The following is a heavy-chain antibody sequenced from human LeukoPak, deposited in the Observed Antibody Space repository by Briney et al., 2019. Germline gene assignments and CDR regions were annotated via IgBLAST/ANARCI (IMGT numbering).Heavy chain of an antibody. CDR1: TSTFTCCI. Sequence: PGGSLRLSCAASTSTFTCCIMHWVRQAPGKGLEWVAVIWYDGSNKYYADSVKGRFTISRDNSKNTLYLQMNSLRAEDTAVYYCARSWGTDYFDYWGQGTLVTVSS. D-gene: IGHD3-16*01. CDR3: ARSWGTDYFDY. V-gene: IGHV3-33*08. J-gene: IGHJ4*02. CDR2: IWYDGSNK.